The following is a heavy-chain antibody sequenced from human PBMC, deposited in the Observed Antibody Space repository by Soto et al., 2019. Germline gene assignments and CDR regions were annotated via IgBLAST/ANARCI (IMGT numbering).Heavy chain of an antibody. CDR2: IRNKANSYAT. CDR3: TSAFVVVTAIAAS. Sequence: EVQLVESGGGLVQPGGSLKLSCAASGFTFSDSTMHWVCQASGKGLEWVGRIRNKANSYATAYAASVKGRFTVSRDDAKNTAYLQMNGLNTDDTAVYYCTSAFVVVTAIAASWGEGTLVTVSS. D-gene: IGHD2-21*02. J-gene: IGHJ5*02. CDR1: GFTFSDST. V-gene: IGHV3-73*02.